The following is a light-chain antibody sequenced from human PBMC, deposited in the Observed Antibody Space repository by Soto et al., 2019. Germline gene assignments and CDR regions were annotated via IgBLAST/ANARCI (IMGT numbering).Light chain of an antibody. CDR3: CSYTSISTLGF. CDR2: DVS. V-gene: IGLV2-14*03. Sequence: QSALTQPASVSGSPGQSITISCTGTSTDIGRYNYVSWYQQHPGKAPKLIIYDVSIRPSGVSNRFSGSKSGNTASLTISGLQAEDEADYYCCSYTSISTLGFFGGGTNLTVL. CDR1: STDIGRYNY. J-gene: IGLJ2*01.